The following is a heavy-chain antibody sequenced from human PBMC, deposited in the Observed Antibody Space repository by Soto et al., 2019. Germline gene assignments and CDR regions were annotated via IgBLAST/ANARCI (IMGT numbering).Heavy chain of an antibody. J-gene: IGHJ4*02. CDR1: GYIFNNFG. D-gene: IGHD3-9*01. CDR2: IYSKAGTI. Sequence: QVQLVQSGAEVQKPGASVKVSCKTSGYIFNNFGITWVRQAPGLGLEWLGWIYSKAGTINFAQKFQGSVTMTNATSTITAYKELRSLTFADAAVYFCARDIDFDIDYWGQGTLVTVS. V-gene: IGHV1-18*01. CDR3: ARDIDFDIDY.